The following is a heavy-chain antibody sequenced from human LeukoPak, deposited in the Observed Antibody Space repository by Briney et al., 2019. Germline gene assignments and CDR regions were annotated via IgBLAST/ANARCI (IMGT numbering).Heavy chain of an antibody. J-gene: IGHJ4*02. V-gene: IGHV3-43*02. D-gene: IGHD6-19*01. CDR1: GFTFHSYA. Sequence: GGSLRLSCAASGFTFHSYAMHWVRQAPGKGLEWISLIKGNGDTTYNADSVKGRFTISRDNSKNSLYLQINSLRIEDTALYYCAKDIGSGWFFDYWGQGTLVTVSS. CDR3: AKDIGSGWFFDY. CDR2: IKGNGDTT.